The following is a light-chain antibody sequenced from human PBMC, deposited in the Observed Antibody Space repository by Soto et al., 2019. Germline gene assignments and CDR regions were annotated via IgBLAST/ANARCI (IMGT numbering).Light chain of an antibody. Sequence: VLTQPASVSGSPGQSITISCTGTSSDVGGYNYVSWYQQHPGKAPKFMIYDVSNRPSGVSNRLSGSKSGNTASLTISGLQAEDEADYYCSSYTSSSTLVFGTGTKVTVL. CDR3: SSYTSSSTLV. CDR2: DVS. J-gene: IGLJ1*01. CDR1: SSDVGGYNY. V-gene: IGLV2-14*01.